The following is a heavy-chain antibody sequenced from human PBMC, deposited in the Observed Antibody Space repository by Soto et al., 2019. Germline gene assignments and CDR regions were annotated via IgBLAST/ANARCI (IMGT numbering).Heavy chain of an antibody. CDR2: INHKTNT. D-gene: IGHD3-10*01. V-gene: IGHV4-34*02. Sequence: QVQLQQWGAGLLRPSETLSLTCAVYGGSFNDYYWTWIRQPPGKGLEWIGEINHKTNTHYKPSLESRVTFSVDTSKNQFSLRRTSVTAADTALYYCARGEWMIRGADYYYYMDVWGKGTTVTVSS. J-gene: IGHJ6*03. CDR1: GGSFNDYY. CDR3: ARGEWMIRGADYYYYMDV.